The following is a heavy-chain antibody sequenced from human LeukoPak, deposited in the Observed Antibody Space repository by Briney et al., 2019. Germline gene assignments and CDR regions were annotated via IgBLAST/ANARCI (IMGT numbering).Heavy chain of an antibody. D-gene: IGHD5-24*01. V-gene: IGHV4-34*01. J-gene: IGHJ4*02. CDR3: ARSVEMATIFVPDHNPQPYYFDY. CDR1: GGSFSGYY. CDR2: INHSGST. Sequence: SETLPLTCAVYGGSFSGYYWSWIRQPPGKGLEWIGEINHSGSTNYNPSLKSRVTISVDTSKNQFSLKLSSVTAADTAVYYCARSVEMATIFVPDHNPQPYYFDYWGQGTLVTVSS.